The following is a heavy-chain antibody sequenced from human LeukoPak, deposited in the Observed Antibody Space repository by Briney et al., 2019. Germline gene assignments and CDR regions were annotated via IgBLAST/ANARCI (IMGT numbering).Heavy chain of an antibody. CDR2: IYPGDSDT. CDR1: GYSFTSYW. CDR3: ARLPGDSGSYTPLDY. J-gene: IGHJ4*02. Sequence: GESLKISCKGSGYSFTSYWIGWVRQMPGKGLEWMGIIYPGDSDTRYSPSFQGQVTISADKSISTAYLQWSSLKASDTAMYYCARLPGDSGSYTPLDYWGQGTLVTVSS. D-gene: IGHD1-26*01. V-gene: IGHV5-51*01.